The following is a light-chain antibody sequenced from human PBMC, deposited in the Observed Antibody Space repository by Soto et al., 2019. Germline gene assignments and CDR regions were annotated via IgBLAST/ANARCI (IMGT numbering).Light chain of an antibody. J-gene: IGKJ3*01. CDR3: QQHNTPPLT. Sequence: EIVLTQSPATLSLSPGERATLSCRASQSVSSYLAWYQQQPGQAPRLLIYDASYRATGVPDRFSGSGSGTDFTLTISSLEPGDFAVYFCQQHNTPPLTFGPGTKVEIK. CDR2: DAS. V-gene: IGKV3-11*01. CDR1: QSVSSY.